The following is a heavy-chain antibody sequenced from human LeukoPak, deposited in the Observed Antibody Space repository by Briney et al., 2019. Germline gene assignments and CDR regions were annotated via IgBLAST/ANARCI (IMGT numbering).Heavy chain of an antibody. CDR2: IIPIFGTA. CDR1: GGTFSSYA. Sequence: AASVKVSCKASGGTFSSYAISWVRQAPGQGLEWMGRIIPIFGTANYAQKFQGRVTITTDESTSTAYMELSSLRSEDTAVYYCARDRYDFWSGRNGIYYYYYMDVWGKGTTVTVSS. V-gene: IGHV1-69*05. CDR3: ARDRYDFWSGRNGIYYYYYMDV. D-gene: IGHD3-3*01. J-gene: IGHJ6*03.